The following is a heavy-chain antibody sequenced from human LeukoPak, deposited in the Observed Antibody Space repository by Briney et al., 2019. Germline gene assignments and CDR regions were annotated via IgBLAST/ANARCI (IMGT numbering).Heavy chain of an antibody. CDR3: ARGGGPPRRSSDWLLYLDV. CDR2: ISGYNYNT. V-gene: IGHV1-18*01. CDR1: GFTFTSYG. D-gene: IGHD3-9*01. J-gene: IGHJ4*02. Sequence: ASVKVSCKTSGFTFTSYGIIWVRQAPGQGLEWVGWISGYNYNTNYAERLQGRVTITAVPSTTTVYMEERSLRSDDTAVYFCARGGGPPRRSSDWLLYLDVWGQGALITVSS.